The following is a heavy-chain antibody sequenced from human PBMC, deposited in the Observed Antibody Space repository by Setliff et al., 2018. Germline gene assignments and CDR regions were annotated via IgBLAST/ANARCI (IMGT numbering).Heavy chain of an antibody. CDR1: GFTLSTYA. CDR2: ISDESEK. D-gene: IGHD6-19*01. V-gene: IGHV3-7*01. CDR3: ATSDWYAAFDH. J-gene: IGHJ4*02. Sequence: GGSLRLSCAASGFTLSTYAMHWVRQSPGKGLEWVAAISDESEKHYVGSVKGRFTISRDNARNSVYLQMNSLRAEDAAVYYCATSDWYAAFDHWGQGTLVTVSS.